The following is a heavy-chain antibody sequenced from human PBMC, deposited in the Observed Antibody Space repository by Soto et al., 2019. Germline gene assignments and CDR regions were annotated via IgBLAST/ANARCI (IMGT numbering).Heavy chain of an antibody. CDR3: AKTVGATKLEDY. CDR1: GFNFTNHV. D-gene: IGHD1-26*01. CDR2: ISNSDDVG. V-gene: IGHV3-23*01. J-gene: IGHJ4*02. Sequence: EVQLLESGGGLVHPRRSLRLSCSASGFNFTNHVINWVRQAPGKSLEWVSSISNSDDVGFYADSVRGRFIVSRDTSTNTIFLQMNYLRVEDTAVYYCAKTVGATKLEDYWGQGTLVTVSS.